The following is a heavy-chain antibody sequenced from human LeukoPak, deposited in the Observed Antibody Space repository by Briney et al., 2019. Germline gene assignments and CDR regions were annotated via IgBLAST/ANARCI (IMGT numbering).Heavy chain of an antibody. CDR2: ISSSSSTI. CDR3: ARGAKYYDILTGYYHFDY. D-gene: IGHD3-9*01. V-gene: IGHV3-48*01. J-gene: IGHJ4*02. Sequence: PGGSLRLSCAASGFTFSSYSMNWVRQAPGKGLEWVSYISSSSSTIYYADSVKGRFTISRDNAKNSLYLQMNSLRAEDTAVYYCARGAKYYDILTGYYHFDYWGQGTLVTVSS. CDR1: GFTFSSYS.